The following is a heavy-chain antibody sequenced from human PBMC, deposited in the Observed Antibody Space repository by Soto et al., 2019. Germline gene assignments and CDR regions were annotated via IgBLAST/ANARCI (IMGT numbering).Heavy chain of an antibody. CDR3: EKDGSQNFSY. CDR2: MSYDGSNE. CDR1: GFTFSHYA. D-gene: IGHD1-26*01. V-gene: IGHV3-30*18. Sequence: QVQLVESGGGVVQPGRSLRLSCAASGFTFSHYAMHWVRQAPGKGLEWVALMSYDGSNEYYADSVKGRFTISRDNSKNTLSLQMNSLRAEDTAVYYCEKDGSQNFSYLCQGTLGTVSS. J-gene: IGHJ4*02.